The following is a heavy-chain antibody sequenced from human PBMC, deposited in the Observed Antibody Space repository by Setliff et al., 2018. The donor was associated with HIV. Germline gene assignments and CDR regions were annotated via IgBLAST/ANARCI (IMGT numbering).Heavy chain of an antibody. V-gene: IGHV4-39*01. CDR2: IYYSGST. CDR1: GGSISSSSYY. D-gene: IGHD2-2*01. Sequence: ETLSLTCTVSGGSISSSSYYWGWIRRPPGKGLEWIGSIYYSGSTYYNPSLKSRVTISVDTSKNQFSLKLSSVTAADTAVYYCARVDCSSTSCYRDYYYYMDVWGKGTTVTVSS. J-gene: IGHJ6*03. CDR3: ARVDCSSTSCYRDYYYYMDV.